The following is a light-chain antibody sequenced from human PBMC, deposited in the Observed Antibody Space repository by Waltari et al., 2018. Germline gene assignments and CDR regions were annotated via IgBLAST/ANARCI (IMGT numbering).Light chain of an antibody. Sequence: EIELTQSPATLSLSPGDRATLSCRASQSVSTSLAWYQQKPGQAPRLLIHDASNRATGTPARFSGSGSGTDFTLTIGSLEPEDFAVYYCQQHGKWPLSFGGGTKVEI. CDR2: DAS. CDR1: QSVSTS. V-gene: IGKV3-11*01. CDR3: QQHGKWPLS. J-gene: IGKJ4*01.